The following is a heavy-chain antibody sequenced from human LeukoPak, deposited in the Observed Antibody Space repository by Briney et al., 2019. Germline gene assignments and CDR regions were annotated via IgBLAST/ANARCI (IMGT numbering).Heavy chain of an antibody. D-gene: IGHD3-10*01. CDR3: TRGGYGPGSHYRF. Sequence: SETLSLTCTVSGGSISSYYWSWIRQPAGKGLEWIGRIYTSGSTNYNPSLKSRVTISVDKSKNQFSLKLSSVTAADAAVYYCTRGGYGPGSHYRFWGQGTLVTVSS. CDR2: IYTSGST. CDR1: GGSISSYY. J-gene: IGHJ4*02. V-gene: IGHV4-4*07.